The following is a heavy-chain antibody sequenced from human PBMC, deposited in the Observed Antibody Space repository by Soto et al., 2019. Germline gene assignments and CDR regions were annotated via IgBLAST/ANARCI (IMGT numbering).Heavy chain of an antibody. CDR3: ARTYYYDTYWFDP. J-gene: IGHJ5*02. D-gene: IGHD3-22*01. CDR1: GGSISSSSYY. V-gene: IGHV4-31*03. Sequence: SETLSLTCTVSGGSISSSSYYWSWIRQHPGKGLEWIGYIYYSGSTYYNPSLKSRVTISVDTSKNQFSLKLSSVTAADTAVYYCARTYYYDTYWFDPWGQGTLVTVSS. CDR2: IYYSGST.